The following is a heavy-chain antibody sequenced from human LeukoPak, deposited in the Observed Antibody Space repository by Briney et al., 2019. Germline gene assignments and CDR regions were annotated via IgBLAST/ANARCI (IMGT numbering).Heavy chain of an antibody. V-gene: IGHV3-7*03. CDR3: ARGGGLDV. J-gene: IGHJ6*02. Sequence: GGSLRLSCAASGFTFSNYAMSWVRQAPGKGLEWVASINHNGNVNYYVDSVKGRFTISRDNAKNSLYLQMSNLRAEDTAVYFCARGGGLDVWGQGATVTVSS. CDR2: INHNGNVN. D-gene: IGHD3-16*01. CDR1: GFTFSNYA.